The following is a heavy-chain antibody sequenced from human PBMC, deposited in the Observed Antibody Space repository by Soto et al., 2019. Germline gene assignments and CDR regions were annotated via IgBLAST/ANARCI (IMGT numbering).Heavy chain of an antibody. CDR3: ARGPRCGELLVGMVDY. Sequence: QVQLQETGPGLVKPSEPLSLTCTVSGGSISSYYWSWIRQPPGKGLEWMGYIYDSGSTNYNPSLKSRVIISVDTSNKRFCLKASSVTAADTAVYYWARGPRCGELLVGMVDYRGEGPLVTVSS. J-gene: IGHJ4*02. CDR1: GGSISSYY. D-gene: IGHD3-10*01. CDR2: IYDSGST. V-gene: IGHV4-59*01.